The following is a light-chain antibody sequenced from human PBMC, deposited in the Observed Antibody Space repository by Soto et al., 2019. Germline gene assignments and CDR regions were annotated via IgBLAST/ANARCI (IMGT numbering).Light chain of an antibody. CDR3: QQYNSYAS. V-gene: IGKV1-5*01. Sequence: DIQMTQSPSTLSASVGDRVTITCRASQSISSWLAWYQQKPGKAPKLLIYDASSLESGVPSRFSGSGSATEFTLTISSLKPDDFATYYCQQYNSYASFGPGTKVDIK. CDR1: QSISSW. J-gene: IGKJ3*01. CDR2: DAS.